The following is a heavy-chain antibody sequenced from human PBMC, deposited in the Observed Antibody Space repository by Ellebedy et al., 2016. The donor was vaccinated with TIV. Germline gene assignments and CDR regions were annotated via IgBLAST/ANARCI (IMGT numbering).Heavy chain of an antibody. CDR3: ATGPMVRGDILRKETPNPHFDY. Sequence: GESLKISCAASGFTFSDYSMNLNRQTPGKGLEWVSYISSSGSTIYYADSVKGRFTISRDNAKNSLSLQMSSLRAEDTAVYYCATGPMVRGDILRKETPNPHFDYWGQGTLVTVSS. CDR1: GFTFSDYS. CDR2: ISSSGSTI. J-gene: IGHJ4*02. D-gene: IGHD3-10*01. V-gene: IGHV3-11*01.